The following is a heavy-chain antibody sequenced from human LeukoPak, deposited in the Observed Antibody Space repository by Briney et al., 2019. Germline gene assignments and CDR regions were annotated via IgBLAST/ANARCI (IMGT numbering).Heavy chain of an antibody. V-gene: IGHV3-48*03. Sequence: GGSLRLSCAASGFRFNSFEMSWVRQAPGKGLEWVSYISSSGSTIYYADSVKGRFTISRDNSKNTLYLQMNSLRAEDTAVYYCAREGYSYGYGLDYWGQGTLVTVSS. CDR3: AREGYSYGYGLDY. J-gene: IGHJ4*02. D-gene: IGHD5-18*01. CDR2: ISSSGSTI. CDR1: GFRFNSFE.